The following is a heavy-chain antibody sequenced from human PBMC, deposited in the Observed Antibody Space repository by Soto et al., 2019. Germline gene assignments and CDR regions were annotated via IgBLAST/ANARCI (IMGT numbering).Heavy chain of an antibody. J-gene: IGHJ4*02. CDR2: IYYSGST. D-gene: IGHD3-22*01. Sequence: SETLSLTCAVSGGSISSGGYSWSWIRQPPGKGLEWIGYIYYSGSTTYHPSLKSRVTISVDTSKNQFSLNLTSVTAADTAVYYCARLGGYYQAFDQWGQGSLVTVSS. CDR3: ARLGGYYQAFDQ. V-gene: IGHV4-61*08. CDR1: GGSISSGGYS.